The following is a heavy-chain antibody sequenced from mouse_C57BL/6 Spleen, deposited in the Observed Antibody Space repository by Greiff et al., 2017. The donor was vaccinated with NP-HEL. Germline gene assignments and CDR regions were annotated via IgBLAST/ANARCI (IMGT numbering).Heavy chain of an antibody. D-gene: IGHD6-1*01. CDR3: ANNLLRWYFDV. V-gene: IGHV1-26*01. CDR2: INPNNGGT. J-gene: IGHJ1*03. CDR1: GYTFTDYY. Sequence: EVQLQQSGPELVKPGASVKISCKASGYTFTDYYMNWVKQSHGKSLEWIGDINPNNGGTSYNQKFKGKATLTVDKSSSTAYMELRSLTSEDSAVYYCANNLLRWYFDVWGTGTTVTVSS.